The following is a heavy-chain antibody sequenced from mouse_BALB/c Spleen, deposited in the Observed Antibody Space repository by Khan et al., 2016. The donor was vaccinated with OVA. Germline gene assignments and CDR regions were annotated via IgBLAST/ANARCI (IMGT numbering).Heavy chain of an antibody. V-gene: IGHV3-2*02. CDR2: ISYSGRP. Sequence: EVQLQESGPGLVKPSQSLSLTCTVTGYSITSDYAWNWIRQFPGNKLEWMGYISYSGRPSYNPSLKSRISITRATSKNQFFLQLNSVTTEDTATYYCARSVTITTVVATDFDYWGQGTTLTVSS. CDR1: GYSITSDYA. D-gene: IGHD1-1*01. CDR3: ARSVTITTVVATDFDY. J-gene: IGHJ2*01.